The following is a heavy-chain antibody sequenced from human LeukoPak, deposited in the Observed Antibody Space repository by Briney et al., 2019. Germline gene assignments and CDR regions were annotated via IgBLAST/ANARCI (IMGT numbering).Heavy chain of an antibody. J-gene: IGHJ6*03. Sequence: GASVKVSCKASGGTFSSYAISWVRQAPGQGLEWMGRIIPIFGTANYALKFQGRVTITTDESTSTAYMELSSLRSEDTAVYYCARATVTTVYYYMDVWGKGTTVTVSS. CDR3: ARATVTTVYYYMDV. CDR2: IIPIFGTA. CDR1: GGTFSSYA. V-gene: IGHV1-69*05. D-gene: IGHD4-17*01.